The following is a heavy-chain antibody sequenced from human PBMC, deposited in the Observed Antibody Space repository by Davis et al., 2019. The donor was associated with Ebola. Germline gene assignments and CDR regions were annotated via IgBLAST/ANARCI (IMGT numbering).Heavy chain of an antibody. CDR1: GYTFTGYY. CDR2: INPDSGGT. J-gene: IGHJ4*02. D-gene: IGHD6-19*01. Sequence: AASVKVSCKASGYTFTGYYIHWVRQAPGQGLEWMGRINPDSGGTNYAQKFQGRVTMTRDTSISTAYIELSSLRSDDTAVYFCAREVYSSGWYGDYWGQGTLVTVSS. V-gene: IGHV1-2*06. CDR3: AREVYSSGWYGDY.